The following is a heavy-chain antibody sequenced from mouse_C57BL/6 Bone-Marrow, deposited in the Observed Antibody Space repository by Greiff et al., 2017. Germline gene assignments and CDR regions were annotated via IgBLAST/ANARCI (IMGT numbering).Heavy chain of an antibody. J-gene: IGHJ2*01. CDR3: ARPYYGYDGDY. CDR2: IDPEDGEN. V-gene: IGHV14-2*01. D-gene: IGHD2-9*01. CDR1: GFNIKDYY. Sequence: EVQLQQSGAELVKPGASVKLSCTASGFNIKDYYMHWVKQRTEQGLEWIGRIDPEDGENKYAPKFQGKATITSDTSSNTAYLQLSSLTSADTAVYYCARPYYGYDGDYWGQGTTLTVAS.